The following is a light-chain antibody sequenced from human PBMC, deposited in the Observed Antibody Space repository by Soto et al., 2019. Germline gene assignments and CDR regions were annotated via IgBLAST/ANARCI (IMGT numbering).Light chain of an antibody. CDR2: DAS. CDR1: QSIGRW. J-gene: IGKJ1*01. V-gene: IGKV1-5*01. Sequence: DIQMTQSPSTLSAFVGDRVTITCRASQSIGRWLAWYQQKPGKAPKLLIYDASSLESGVPSRFSGSGSGTEFTLTISSLQPDDFATYYCQQYNTYSPERTFGQWTKVEVK. CDR3: QQYNTYSPERT.